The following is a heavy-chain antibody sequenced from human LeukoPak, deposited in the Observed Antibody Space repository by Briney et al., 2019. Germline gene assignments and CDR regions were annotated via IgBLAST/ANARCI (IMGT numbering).Heavy chain of an antibody. J-gene: IGHJ6*03. CDR2: IIPIFGTA. D-gene: IGHD1-26*01. V-gene: IGHV1-69*13. CDR1: GGTFSSYA. Sequence: ASVKVSCKASGGTFSSYAISWVRQAPGQGLEWMGGIIPIFGTANYAQKFQGRVTITADESTSTAYMELSSLRSEDTAVYYCASYSGSYRDYYYMDVWGKGTTVTISS. CDR3: ASYSGSYRDYYYMDV.